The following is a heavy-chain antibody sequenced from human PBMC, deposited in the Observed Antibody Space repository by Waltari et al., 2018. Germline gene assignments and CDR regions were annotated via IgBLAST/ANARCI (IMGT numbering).Heavy chain of an antibody. CDR3: ARELWGSGYSGYDY. V-gene: IGHV3-48*04. Sequence: EVQLVESGGGLVQPGGSLRLSCAASGFTFGIYSMNWVRQAPGKGLEWVSYISSSSSTIYYADSVKGRFTISRDNAKNSLYLQMNSLRAEDTAVYYCARELWGSGYSGYDYWGQGTLVTVSS. J-gene: IGHJ4*02. CDR1: GFTFGIYS. CDR2: ISSSSSTI. D-gene: IGHD5-12*01.